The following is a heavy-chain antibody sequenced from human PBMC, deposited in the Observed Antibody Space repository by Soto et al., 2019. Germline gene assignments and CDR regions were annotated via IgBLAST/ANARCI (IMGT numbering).Heavy chain of an antibody. V-gene: IGHV3-7*02. CDR3: ARVLTGDLAY. J-gene: IGHJ4*02. CDR1: GFTFSSDW. CDR2: IKQDGSEK. D-gene: IGHD1-20*01. Sequence: GGALRLSCAAPGFTFSSDWMSWGRQAPGEGLEWVANIKQDGSEKYYVDSVKGRFTISRDKAKNSLYLQMNSLRADDTAVYYCARVLTGDLAYSAQGTLVTVSS.